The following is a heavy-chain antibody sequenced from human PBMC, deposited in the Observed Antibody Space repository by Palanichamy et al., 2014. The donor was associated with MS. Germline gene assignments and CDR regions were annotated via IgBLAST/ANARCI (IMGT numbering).Heavy chain of an antibody. Sequence: EVQLVESGGGLIQPGGSLRLSCAASGFTVSSNYMSWVRQAPGKGPEWVSVIYSGGSTYYADSVKGRFTISRDNSKNTLYLQMNSLRAEDTAVYYCARDLLGTVTEDYWGQGTLVTVSS. CDR1: GFTVSSNY. V-gene: IGHV3-53*01. J-gene: IGHJ4*02. CDR3: ARDLLGTVTEDY. CDR2: IYSGGST. D-gene: IGHD4-17*01.